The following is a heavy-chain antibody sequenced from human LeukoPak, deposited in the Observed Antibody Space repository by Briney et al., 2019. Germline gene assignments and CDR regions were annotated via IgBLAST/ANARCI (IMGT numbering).Heavy chain of an antibody. CDR2: IYPGGSDT. V-gene: IGHV5-51*01. D-gene: IGHD3-9*01. J-gene: IGHJ3*02. CDR3: ARRPLPVLRYFDWSDDAFDI. Sequence: GESLKISCESSGYSFTSYWIGWVRQMPGKGLEWMGIIYPGGSDTRYSPSFQGQVTISADKSISTAYLQWSSLKASDTAMYYCARRPLPVLRYFDWSDDAFDIWGQGTMVTVSS. CDR1: GYSFTSYW.